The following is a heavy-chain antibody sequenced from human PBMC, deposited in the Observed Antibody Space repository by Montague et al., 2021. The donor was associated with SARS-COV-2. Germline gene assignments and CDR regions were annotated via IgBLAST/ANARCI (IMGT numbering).Heavy chain of an antibody. J-gene: IGHJ6*02. D-gene: IGHD6-13*01. CDR3: ARRIAYYGIDV. Sequence: TLSLTCTVSGGSISSGSYYWSWIRQPAGKGLEWIGRIDTSGNTNYISSLKSRVTISVDTSKNQFSLKLSSVTAADTAVYYCARRIAYYGIDVWGQGTTVTVSS. V-gene: IGHV4-61*02. CDR1: GGSISSGSYY. CDR2: IDTSGNT.